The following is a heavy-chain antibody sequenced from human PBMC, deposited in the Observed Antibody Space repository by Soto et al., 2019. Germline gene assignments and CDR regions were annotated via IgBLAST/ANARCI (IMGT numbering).Heavy chain of an antibody. CDR1: GGSFSGYY. Sequence: SDTLSLTWAAYGGSFSGYYWSRIRQSPGKGLEWIGYIYYSGTTNYNPSLKSRVTISVDTSKNQFSLKLSSVTAADTAVYYCARRYGSFFDYWGQGTLVTVSS. CDR3: ARRYGSFFDY. J-gene: IGHJ4*02. V-gene: IGHV4-59*08. CDR2: IYYSGTT. D-gene: IGHD5-18*01.